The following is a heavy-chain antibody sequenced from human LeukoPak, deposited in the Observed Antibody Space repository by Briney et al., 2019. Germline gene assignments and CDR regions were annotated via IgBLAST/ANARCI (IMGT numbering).Heavy chain of an antibody. D-gene: IGHD5-18*01. CDR1: GFPFETNA. V-gene: IGHV3-23*01. CDR3: AKDWIQFNRVFDCFDS. CDR2: IGNTET. J-gene: IGHJ4*02. Sequence: GGSLRLSCATSGFPFETNAMSWVRQAPGEGLEWVATIGNTETFYADSVTGRFTISRDNSKNTVNLQMNRLRVEDTAIYYCAKDWIQFNRVFDCFDSWGQGTLVTVSS.